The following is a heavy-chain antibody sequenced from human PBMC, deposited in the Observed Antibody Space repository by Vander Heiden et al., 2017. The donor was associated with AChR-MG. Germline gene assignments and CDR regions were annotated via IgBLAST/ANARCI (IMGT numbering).Heavy chain of an antibody. D-gene: IGHD3-22*01. CDR3: ATMIVVVRGIQH. Sequence: QVQLVASGGGVVQPGRSLRLSCAASGFTCSSDGRHWVRQAPGKGLEWVAVIWYDGSNKYYADSVKGRFTISRDNSKNTLYLQMNSLRAEDTAVYYCATMIVVVRGIQHWGQGTLVTVSS. CDR1: GFTCSSDG. J-gene: IGHJ1*01. V-gene: IGHV3-33*01. CDR2: IWYDGSNK.